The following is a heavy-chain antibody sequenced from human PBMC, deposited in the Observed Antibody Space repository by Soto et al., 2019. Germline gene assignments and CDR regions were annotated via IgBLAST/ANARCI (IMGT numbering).Heavy chain of an antibody. D-gene: IGHD4-17*01. CDR1: GYTFSSYG. CDR3: ARCDFGDYFPPLDH. CDR2: ISVYNGYT. Sequence: QVHLMQSGAEVKSPGASVRVSCKASGYTFSSYGVSWVRQAPGQGLEFMGWISVYNGYTNYAQKFQGRVTMTTETSTGTAYMELRSLRSADTAVYFWARCDFGDYFPPLDHLGQGTLVTVSA. V-gene: IGHV1-18*01. J-gene: IGHJ4*02.